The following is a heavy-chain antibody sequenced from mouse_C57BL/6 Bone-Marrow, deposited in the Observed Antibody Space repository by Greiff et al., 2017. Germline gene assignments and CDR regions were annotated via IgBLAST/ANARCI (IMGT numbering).Heavy chain of an antibody. CDR1: GYSITSGSY. CDR3: ARSYYDYAIDD. V-gene: IGHV3-6*01. Sequence: ESGPGLVQPSQSLSLTCSVTGYSITSGSYWNWIRQFPGNKLEWMGYISYDGSNNYNPSLKIRISITRDPSKNQFFLKLNSVTTEDTATYYCARSYYDYAIDDWCQGTTLTVSS. D-gene: IGHD2-4*01. CDR2: ISYDGSN. J-gene: IGHJ2*01.